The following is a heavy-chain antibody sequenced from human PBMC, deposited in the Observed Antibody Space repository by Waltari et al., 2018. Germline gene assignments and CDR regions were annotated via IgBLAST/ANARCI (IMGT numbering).Heavy chain of an antibody. J-gene: IGHJ6*02. CDR1: GYTFTSYA. Sequence: QVQLVQSGSELKKPGASVKVSCKASGYTFTSYAMNWVRQAPGQGLEWMGWINTNTGNPTYAQDVTGRCVFSLDTSVSTAYLQISSLKAEDTAVYYWARDPAGYCTGGVCYPGGMDVWGQGTTVTVSS. CDR3: ARDPAGYCTGGVCYPGGMDV. CDR2: INTNTGNP. D-gene: IGHD2-8*02. V-gene: IGHV7-4-1*02.